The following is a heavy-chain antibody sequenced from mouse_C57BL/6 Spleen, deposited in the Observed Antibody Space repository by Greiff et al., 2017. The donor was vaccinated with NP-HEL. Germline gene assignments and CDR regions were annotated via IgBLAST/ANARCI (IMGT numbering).Heavy chain of an antibody. CDR3: ARTPYYYGSSFDY. J-gene: IGHJ2*01. D-gene: IGHD1-1*01. Sequence: EVKVVESGGGLVKPGGSLKLSCAASGFTFSDYGMHWVRQAPEKGLEWVAYISSGSSTIYYADTVKGRFTISRDNAKNTLFLQMTSLRSEDTAMYYCARTPYYYGSSFDYWGQGTTLTVSS. V-gene: IGHV5-17*01. CDR2: ISSGSSTI. CDR1: GFTFSDYG.